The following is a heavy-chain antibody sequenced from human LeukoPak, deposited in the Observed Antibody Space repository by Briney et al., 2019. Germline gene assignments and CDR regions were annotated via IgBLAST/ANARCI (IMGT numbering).Heavy chain of an antibody. CDR1: GFTFNNFP. V-gene: IGHV3-30*18. Sequence: GGSLRLSCAASGFTFNNFPMSWVRQAPGKGLEWVAVISYDGSNKYYADSVKGRFTISRDNSKNTLYLQMNSLRAEDTAVYYCAKEGYADAFDIWGQGTMVTVSS. D-gene: IGHD1-1*01. J-gene: IGHJ3*02. CDR3: AKEGYADAFDI. CDR2: ISYDGSNK.